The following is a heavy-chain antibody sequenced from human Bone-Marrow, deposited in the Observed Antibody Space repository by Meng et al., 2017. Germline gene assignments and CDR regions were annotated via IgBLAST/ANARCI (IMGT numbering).Heavy chain of an antibody. J-gene: IGHJ4*02. CDR1: GFTFGDYA. Sequence: GGPLRLSCTASGFTFGDYAMSWFRQAPGKGLEWVGFIRSKAYGGTTEYAASVKGRFTISRDDSKSIAYLQMNSLKTEDTAVYYCTRYYYGSGSFDYWGQGTLVTVSS. D-gene: IGHD3-10*01. V-gene: IGHV3-49*03. CDR3: TRYYYGSGSFDY. CDR2: IRSKAYGGTT.